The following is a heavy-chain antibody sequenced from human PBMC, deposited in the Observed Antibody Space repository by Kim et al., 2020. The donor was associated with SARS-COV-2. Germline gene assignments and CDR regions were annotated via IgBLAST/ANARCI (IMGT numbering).Heavy chain of an antibody. D-gene: IGHD1-1*01. CDR1: GFTFSGSP. V-gene: IGHV3-73*01. Sequence: GGSLRLSCAASGFTFSGSPLHWVRQASGKGLEWVGRIRSKANSYATGYAASVKGRFTIPRDDSKNTAYLEMSGLKTEDTALYYCTRIPATTLAFWDAFDIWGPGTMVSLSS. CDR2: IRSKANSYAT. CDR3: TRIPATTLAFWDAFDI. J-gene: IGHJ3*02.